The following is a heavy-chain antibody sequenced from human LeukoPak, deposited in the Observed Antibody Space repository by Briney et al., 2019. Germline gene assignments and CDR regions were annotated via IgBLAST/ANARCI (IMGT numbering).Heavy chain of an antibody. CDR1: GFTFSSYW. D-gene: IGHD6-25*01. CDR2: IKQDGSEK. J-gene: IGHJ4*02. CDR3: VRDGGGGYNQIDY. Sequence: GGSLRLSCAASGFTFSSYWMSWVRQAPGKGLEWVANIKQDGSEKYYVDSVKGRFTVSRDNFKSTLYLQMNNLRLEDTAVYYCVRDGGGGYNQIDYWGQGILVTVSS. V-gene: IGHV3-7*01.